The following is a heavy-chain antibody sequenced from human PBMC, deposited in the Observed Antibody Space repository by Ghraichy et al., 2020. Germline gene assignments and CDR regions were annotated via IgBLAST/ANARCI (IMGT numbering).Heavy chain of an antibody. CDR3: AREWLASFDY. Sequence: GGSLRLSCAASGFTFSSYAVHWVRQAPGKGLEWVAVISCDGRNTYYADSVKGRFTISRDNSKNTLYLQMNSLRPEDTSVYYCAREWLASFDYWGQGTLVTVSS. CDR1: GFTFSSYA. D-gene: IGHD5-18*01. J-gene: IGHJ4*02. CDR2: ISCDGRNT. V-gene: IGHV3-30*04.